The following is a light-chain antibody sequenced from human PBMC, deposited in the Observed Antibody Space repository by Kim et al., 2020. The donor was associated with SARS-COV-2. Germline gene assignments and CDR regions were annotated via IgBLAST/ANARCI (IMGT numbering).Light chain of an antibody. V-gene: IGKV1-33*01. CDR3: QQYDDLPLT. CDR1: QDISNY. J-gene: IGKJ4*01. Sequence: DIQMTQSPSSLSASVGDRVTITCQASQDISNYLNWYQQKPGKAPKLLIYDASNWETGVPSRFSGSGSGTDFTFTISSLQSEDIATYYCQQYDDLPLTFGGGTKVDIK. CDR2: DAS.